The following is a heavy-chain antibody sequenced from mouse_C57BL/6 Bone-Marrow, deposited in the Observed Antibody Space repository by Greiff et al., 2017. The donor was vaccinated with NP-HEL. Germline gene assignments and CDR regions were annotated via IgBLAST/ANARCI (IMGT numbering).Heavy chain of an antibody. CDR1: GYTFTDYY. D-gene: IGHD1-1*01. V-gene: IGHV1-26*01. J-gene: IGHJ2*01. Sequence: VQLQQSGPELVKPGASVKISCKASGYTFTDYYMNWVKQSHGKSLEWIGDINPNNGGTSYNQKFKGKATLTVDKSSSTAYMELRSLTSEYSAVYYGAREGITTVVADYWGQGTTLTVSS. CDR2: INPNNGGT. CDR3: AREGITTVVADY.